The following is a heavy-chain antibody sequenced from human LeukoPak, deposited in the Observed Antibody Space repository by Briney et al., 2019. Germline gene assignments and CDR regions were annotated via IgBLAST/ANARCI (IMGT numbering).Heavy chain of an antibody. V-gene: IGHV1-69*01. CDR2: IIPIFGTA. CDR1: GGTFSSYA. D-gene: IGHD1-26*01. Sequence: SVKVSCKASGGTFSSYAISWVRQAPGQGLEWMGGIIPIFGTADYAQKFQGRVTITADESTSTAYMELSSLRSEDTAVYYCAREFPPYSGRLGYWGQGTLVTVSS. CDR3: AREFPPYSGRLGY. J-gene: IGHJ4*02.